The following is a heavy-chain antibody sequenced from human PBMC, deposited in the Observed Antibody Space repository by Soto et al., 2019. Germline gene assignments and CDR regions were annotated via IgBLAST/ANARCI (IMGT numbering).Heavy chain of an antibody. CDR1: GGTFSSSA. D-gene: IGHD5-12*01. CDR2: IIPIFGTP. V-gene: IGHV1-69*01. CDR3: AIDSESRQQLPYSLYYYYYGMYV. Sequence: QVQLVQSGAEVKKPGSSVKVSCKASGGTFSSSAISWVRQAPGQGLEWMGGIIPIFGTPHYAQQFQGRVTITADESTSTAYRELSSLRCEDTAVYYCAIDSESRQQLPYSLYYYYYGMYVWGQGTTVTVSS. J-gene: IGHJ6*02.